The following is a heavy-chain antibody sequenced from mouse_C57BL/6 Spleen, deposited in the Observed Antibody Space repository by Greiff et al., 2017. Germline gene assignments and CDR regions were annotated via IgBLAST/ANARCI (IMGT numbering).Heavy chain of an antibody. CDR3: ARLFITGYYFDY. Sequence: EVNLVESGGGLVKPGGSLKLSCAASGFTFSDYGMHWVRQAPEKGLEWVAYISSGSSTIYYADTVKGRFTISRDNAKNTLFLQMTSLRSEDTAMYYCARLFITGYYFDYWGQGTTLTVSS. CDR2: ISSGSSTI. D-gene: IGHD1-1*01. V-gene: IGHV5-17*01. J-gene: IGHJ2*01. CDR1: GFTFSDYG.